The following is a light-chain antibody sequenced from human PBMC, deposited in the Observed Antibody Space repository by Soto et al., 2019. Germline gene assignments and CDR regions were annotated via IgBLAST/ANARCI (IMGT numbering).Light chain of an antibody. V-gene: IGKV3-20*01. CDR3: QQYGSSIT. Sequence: IVLTQSPSTLSLSPGERATLSCRASQSVSNYLAWYQHKPGQAPRLLIYGTSSRATGIPDRFSGSGSGTDFTLTISRLEPEDFAVYYCQQYGSSITFGQGTRLEIK. J-gene: IGKJ5*01. CDR2: GTS. CDR1: QSVSNY.